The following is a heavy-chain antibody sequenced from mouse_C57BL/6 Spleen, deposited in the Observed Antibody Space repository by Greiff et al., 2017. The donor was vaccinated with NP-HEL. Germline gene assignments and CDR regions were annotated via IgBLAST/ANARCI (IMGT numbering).Heavy chain of an antibody. CDR2: ISDGGGYT. Sequence: EVQVVESGGGLVKPGGSLKLSCAASGFTFSSYAMTWVRQTPEKRLEWVATISDGGGYTYYPDNVKGRVTISRDNATTNTYMQMSNLRSEDTALYYCARGRSCYDYFDYWGQGTTLTVSS. D-gene: IGHD1-1*01. CDR1: GFTFSSYA. J-gene: IGHJ2*01. CDR3: ARGRSCYDYFDY. V-gene: IGHV5-4*01.